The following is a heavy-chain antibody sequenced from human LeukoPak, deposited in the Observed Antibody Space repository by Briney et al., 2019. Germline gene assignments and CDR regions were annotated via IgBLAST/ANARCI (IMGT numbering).Heavy chain of an antibody. Sequence: SETLSLTCTVSGYSISSGYYWGWIRQPPGKGLEWIGSIYHSGSTYYNPSLKSRVTISVDTSKNQFSLKLSSVTAADTAVYYCARAMGYCSSTSCRLGFDPWGQGTLATVSS. CDR3: ARAMGYCSSTSCRLGFDP. V-gene: IGHV4-38-2*02. D-gene: IGHD2-2*01. CDR1: GYSISSGYY. CDR2: IYHSGST. J-gene: IGHJ5*02.